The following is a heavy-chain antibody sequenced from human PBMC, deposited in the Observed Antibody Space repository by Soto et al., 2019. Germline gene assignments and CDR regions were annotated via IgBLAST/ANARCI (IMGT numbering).Heavy chain of an antibody. J-gene: IGHJ4*02. V-gene: IGHV1-69*01. CDR1: GGTFSSYA. CDR3: ARADYGDFSHPLDDY. CDR2: IIPIFGTA. D-gene: IGHD4-17*01. Sequence: QVQLVQSGAEVKKPGSSVTVSCKASGGTFSSYAISWVRQAPGQGLAWMGGIIPIFGTANYAQKFQGRVTITAEESTSTAYMELSSLRSEDTAVYYCARADYGDFSHPLDDYWGQGTLVTVSS.